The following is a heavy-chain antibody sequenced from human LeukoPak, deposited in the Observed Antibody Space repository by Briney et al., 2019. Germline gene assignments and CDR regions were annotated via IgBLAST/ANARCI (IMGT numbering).Heavy chain of an antibody. V-gene: IGHV3-15*01. Sequence: GGSLRLSCAASGFTFSNAWMSWVRQAPGKGLEWVGRIKSKTDGGTTDYAAPVKGRFTISRDDSKNTLYLQMNSLKTEDTAVYYCTTSSQYYDILTGYSSWGQGTLVTVSS. D-gene: IGHD3-9*01. J-gene: IGHJ5*02. CDR1: GFTFSNAW. CDR3: TTSSQYYDILTGYSS. CDR2: IKSKTDGGTT.